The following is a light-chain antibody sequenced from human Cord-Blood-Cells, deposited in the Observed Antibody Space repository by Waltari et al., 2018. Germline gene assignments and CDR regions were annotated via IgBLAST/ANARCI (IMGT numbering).Light chain of an antibody. V-gene: IGKV3-11*01. CDR3: QQRSNWPPWT. CDR1: QTVSSN. J-gene: IGKJ1*01. CDR2: DAT. Sequence: EIVLTQSPATLSLSPGERAPLPCRASQTVSSNLARYQQKPGQAPRLLIYDATNRATGIPARFSGSGSGTDFTLTISSLEPEDFAVYYCQQRSNWPPWTFGQGTKVEIK.